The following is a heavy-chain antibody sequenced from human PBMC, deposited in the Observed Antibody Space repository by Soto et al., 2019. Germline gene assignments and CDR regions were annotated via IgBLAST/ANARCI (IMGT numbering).Heavy chain of an antibody. J-gene: IGHJ4*02. Sequence: EVQLLESGGGLEQTGGSLRLSCAASGFNFDSYAMGWVRQAPGKGLEWVSAISSRGDRVYYADFVKGRSTISRDNSKNTLFLQMNSLRAEDTAVFYCAKAPHASDYAGRGFDFWGQGTLVTVSS. V-gene: IGHV3-23*01. D-gene: IGHD5-12*01. CDR2: ISSRGDRV. CDR1: GFNFDSYA. CDR3: AKAPHASDYAGRGFDF.